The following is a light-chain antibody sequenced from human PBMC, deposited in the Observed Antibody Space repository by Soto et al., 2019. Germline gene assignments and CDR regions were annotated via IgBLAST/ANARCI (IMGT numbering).Light chain of an antibody. J-gene: IGKJ4*02. CDR3: QHYCSYTLS. CDR2: DAA. V-gene: IGKV1-5*01. Sequence: DIQMTQSPSTLSASVADRVTIACRASQAISGYLAWYQRKPGKAPKILIYDAANLQIGVSSRFSGSGSGKEFTLTINSLQPDDFSTYYCQHYCSYTLSFGGGNNVEIK. CDR1: QAISGY.